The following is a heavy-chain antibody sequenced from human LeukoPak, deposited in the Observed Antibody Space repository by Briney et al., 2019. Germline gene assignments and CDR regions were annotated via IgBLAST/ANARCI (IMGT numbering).Heavy chain of an antibody. V-gene: IGHV4-38-2*02. D-gene: IGHD2-2*01. J-gene: IGHJ3*02. CDR1: GYSISSDYY. Sequence: SETLSLTCTVSGYSISSDYYWGWIRQPPGKGLEWIGSIYHSGSTYYNPSLKSRVTISVDTSKNQFSLKLSSVTAADTAVYYCARRIVVVPAAIGDAFDIWGQGTMVTVSS. CDR2: IYHSGST. CDR3: ARRIVVVPAAIGDAFDI.